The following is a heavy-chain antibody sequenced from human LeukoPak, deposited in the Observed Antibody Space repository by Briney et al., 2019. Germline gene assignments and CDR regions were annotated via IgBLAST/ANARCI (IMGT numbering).Heavy chain of an antibody. CDR2: IIPIFGTA. V-gene: IGHV1-69*05. D-gene: IGHD3-10*01. Sequence: SVKVSCKASGRTFSSYAISWVRQAPGQGLECMGRIIPIFGTANYAQKFQGSVTITTDESTSTAYMELSSLRSEDTAVYYCARDNSSGPLYYYYMDVWGKGTTVTVSS. J-gene: IGHJ6*03. CDR3: ARDNSSGPLYYYYMDV. CDR1: GRTFSSYA.